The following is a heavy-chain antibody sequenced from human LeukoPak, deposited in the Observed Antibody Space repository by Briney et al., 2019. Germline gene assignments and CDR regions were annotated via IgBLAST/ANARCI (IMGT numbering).Heavy chain of an antibody. CDR1: GYPFTTWE. CDR2: ISTDSGDA. V-gene: IGHV1-2*02. CDR3: AGLGSTVKGRIDP. Sequence: ASVKVSCKTSGYPFTTWESNRVRQAAGQGLEWMGRISTDSGDADIAQKFQGRVTMTRDTSVSTAYMELSRLTSDDSAVYYCAGLGSTVKGRIDPWGQGTSVTVSS. D-gene: IGHD5/OR15-5a*01. J-gene: IGHJ5*02.